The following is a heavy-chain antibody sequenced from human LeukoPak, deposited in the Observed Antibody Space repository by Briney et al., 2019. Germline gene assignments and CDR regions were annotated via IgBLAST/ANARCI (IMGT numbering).Heavy chain of an antibody. J-gene: IGHJ4*02. CDR3: ATQLELRIFDY. V-gene: IGHV3-48*01. Sequence: GGSLRLSRAASGFTFSSYSMNWVRQAPGKGLEWVSYISSGSSTIYYADSVKGRFTISRDNAKNSLYLQMNSLRAEDTAVYYCATQLELRIFDYWGQGTLVTVSS. CDR2: ISSGSSTI. D-gene: IGHD1-7*01. CDR1: GFTFSSYS.